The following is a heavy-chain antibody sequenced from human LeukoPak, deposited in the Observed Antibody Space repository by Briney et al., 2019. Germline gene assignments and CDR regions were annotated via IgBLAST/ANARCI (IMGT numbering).Heavy chain of an antibody. D-gene: IGHD1-26*01. Sequence: ASVKVSCKASGYTLTSYGISWVRQAPGQGLEWMGWISAYNGNTNYAQKLQGRVTMTTDSSTSTAYMELRSLRSDDTAVYYCARDVKGEWELSIDYWGQGTLVTVSS. V-gene: IGHV1-18*01. CDR3: ARDVKGEWELSIDY. CDR1: GYTLTSYG. J-gene: IGHJ4*02. CDR2: ISAYNGNT.